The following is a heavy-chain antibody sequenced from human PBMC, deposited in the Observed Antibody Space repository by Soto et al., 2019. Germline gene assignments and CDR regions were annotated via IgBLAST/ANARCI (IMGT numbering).Heavy chain of an antibody. J-gene: IGHJ4*02. V-gene: IGHV5-51*01. CDR3: ARRSAAGTNDY. CDR2: IYPGDSDI. D-gene: IGHD1-1*01. CDR1: GYRFISYW. Sequence: PGESLKISCKGSGYRFISYWIAWVRQMPGKGLEWMGIIYPGDSDIRYSPSFQGQVTMSADKSISTAYLQWSSLKASDTAIYYCARRSAAGTNDYWGQGTLVTVSS.